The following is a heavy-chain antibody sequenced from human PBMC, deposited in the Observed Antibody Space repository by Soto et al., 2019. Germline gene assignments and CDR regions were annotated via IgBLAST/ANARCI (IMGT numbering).Heavy chain of an antibody. CDR1: GYTFTTHN. J-gene: IGHJ4*02. CDR3: VRYGVEAAY. Sequence: GSSVKVSCKASGYTFTTHNINWVRQATGQGLEWMGWMNPNSGTTGYAQKFQDRLTLTRDTSITTAYMELSSLTSDDTAVYFCVRYGVEAAYWGQGTPVTVSS. D-gene: IGHD2-8*01. CDR2: MNPNSGTT. V-gene: IGHV1-8*02.